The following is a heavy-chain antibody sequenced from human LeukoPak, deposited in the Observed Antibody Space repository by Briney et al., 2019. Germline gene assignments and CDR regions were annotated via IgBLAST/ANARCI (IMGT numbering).Heavy chain of an antibody. CDR2: IYSGDSDT. Sequence: GESLKISCKGSGYSFTSYWIGWVRQMPGKGLEWMGIIYSGDSDTRYSPSFQGQVTISADKSISTAYLQWSSLKASDTAMYYCARHSRGVAGTYYFDYWGQGTLVTVSS. CDR1: GYSFTSYW. CDR3: ARHSRGVAGTYYFDY. V-gene: IGHV5-51*01. D-gene: IGHD6-19*01. J-gene: IGHJ4*02.